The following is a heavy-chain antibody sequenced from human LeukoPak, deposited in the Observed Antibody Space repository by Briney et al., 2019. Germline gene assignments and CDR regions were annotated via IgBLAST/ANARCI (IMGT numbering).Heavy chain of an antibody. J-gene: IGHJ4*02. CDR3: ARDGGYGDLH. Sequence: SETLSLTCTVSGGSISSYYWSWIRQPPGKGLEWIGYIYYSGSTNYNPSLKSRVTISVDTSKNQFSLKLSSVTAADTAVYDCARDGGYGDLHWGQGTLVTVSS. D-gene: IGHD4-17*01. CDR1: GGSISSYY. CDR2: IYYSGST. V-gene: IGHV4-59*01.